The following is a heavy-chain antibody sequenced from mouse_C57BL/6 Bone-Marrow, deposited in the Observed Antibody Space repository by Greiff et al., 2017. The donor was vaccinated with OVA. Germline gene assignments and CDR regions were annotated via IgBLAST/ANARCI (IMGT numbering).Heavy chain of an antibody. CDR2: IRLKSDNYAT. CDR1: GFTFSNYW. CDR3: TP. Sequence: DVMLVESGGGLVQPGGSMKLSSVETGFTFSNYWMNWVRQSPEKGLEWVAQIRLKSDNYATHYAESVKGRFSISRDDSKSSVYLQMNNLRAEDTGIYYCTPWGQGTTLTVSS. V-gene: IGHV6-3*01. J-gene: IGHJ2*01.